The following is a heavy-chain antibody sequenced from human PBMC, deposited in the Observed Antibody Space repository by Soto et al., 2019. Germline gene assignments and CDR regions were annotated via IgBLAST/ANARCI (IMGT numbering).Heavy chain of an antibody. D-gene: IGHD6-13*01. Sequence: GGSLRLSYAASGFTFSSYWMSWVRQAPGKGLEWVANIKQDGSEKYYVDSVKGRFTISRDNAKNSLNLQMNSLRAEDTAVYYCARGRAAAGTDYWGQGTPVTVS. CDR3: ARGRAAAGTDY. CDR1: GFTFSSYW. CDR2: IKQDGSEK. V-gene: IGHV3-7*01. J-gene: IGHJ4*02.